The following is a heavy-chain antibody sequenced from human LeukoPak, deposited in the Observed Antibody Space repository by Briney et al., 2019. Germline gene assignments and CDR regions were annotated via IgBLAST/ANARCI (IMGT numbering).Heavy chain of an antibody. D-gene: IGHD3-10*01. CDR3: VRDLVRGVHPVFYFDL. CDR2: ISSGSDYI. Sequence: PGGSLRLSCAASGFPFSDYSMNWVRQAPGKGLEWVSSISSGSDYIYSADSVKGRFTISRDNAKKSLYLQMTSLRADDTAVYFCVRDLVRGVHPVFYFDLWGRGTLVTVSS. V-gene: IGHV3-21*01. J-gene: IGHJ2*01. CDR1: GFPFSDYS.